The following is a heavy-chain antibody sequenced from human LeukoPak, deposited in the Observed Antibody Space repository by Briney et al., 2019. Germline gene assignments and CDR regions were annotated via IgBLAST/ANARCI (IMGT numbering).Heavy chain of an antibody. D-gene: IGHD4-17*01. J-gene: IGHJ4*02. CDR1: GFTSSSYW. V-gene: IGHV3-7*01. Sequence: PGGSLRLSCAAYGFTSSSYWMSWVRQAPGKGLEWVANIKQDGSEKYYVDSVKGRFTISRDNAKNSLYLQMNSLRAEDTAVYYCARGPHRYGDYYFDYWGQGTLVTVSS. CDR2: IKQDGSEK. CDR3: ARGPHRYGDYYFDY.